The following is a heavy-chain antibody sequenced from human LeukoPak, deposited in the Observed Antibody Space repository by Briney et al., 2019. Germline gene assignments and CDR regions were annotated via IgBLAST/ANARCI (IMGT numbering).Heavy chain of an antibody. CDR3: ARTSPMTTVTTNDY. V-gene: IGHV4-39*01. CDR2: IYYSGST. D-gene: IGHD4-17*01. CDR1: GGSISSSSYY. J-gene: IGHJ4*02. Sequence: PSETLSLTCTVSGGSISSSSYYWGWIRQLPGKGLEWIGSIYYSGSTYYNPSLKSRVTISVDTSKNQFSLKLSSVTAADTAVYYCARTSPMTTVTTNDYWGQGTLVTVSS.